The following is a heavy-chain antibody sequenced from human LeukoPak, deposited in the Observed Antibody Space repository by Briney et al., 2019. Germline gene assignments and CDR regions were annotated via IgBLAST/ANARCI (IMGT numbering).Heavy chain of an antibody. Sequence: ASVKVSCKASGYTFTGYYMHWVRQAPGQGLEWMGWINPNSGGTNYAQKFQGRVTTTRDTSISTAYMELSRLRSDDTAVYYCARSGVGYYYDSSGYYPLDYWGQGTLVTVSS. V-gene: IGHV1-2*02. CDR1: GYTFTGYY. J-gene: IGHJ4*02. D-gene: IGHD3-22*01. CDR3: ARSGVGYYYDSSGYYPLDY. CDR2: INPNSGGT.